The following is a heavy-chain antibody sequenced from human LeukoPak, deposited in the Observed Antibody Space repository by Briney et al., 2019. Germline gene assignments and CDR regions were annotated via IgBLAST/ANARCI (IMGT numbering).Heavy chain of an antibody. Sequence: SEALSLTCTVSGGSISSSSYYWGWIRQPPGKGLEWIGSIYYSGSTYYNPSLKSRVTISVDTSKNQFSLKLSSVTAADTAVYYCARAGGSGWPKTLFDYWGQGTLVTVSS. CDR1: GGSISSSSYY. J-gene: IGHJ4*02. V-gene: IGHV4-39*01. CDR2: IYYSGST. D-gene: IGHD6-19*01. CDR3: ARAGGSGWPKTLFDY.